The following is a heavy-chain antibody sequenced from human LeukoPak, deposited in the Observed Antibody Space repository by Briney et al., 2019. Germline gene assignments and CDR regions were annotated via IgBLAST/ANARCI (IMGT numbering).Heavy chain of an antibody. CDR3: ARGHNGGYLNGMDV. CDR1: GASVSSNSAA. Sequence: SQTLSITCAISGASVSSNSAAWNWIRQSPPRGLEWLGRTYYRSKWYNDYAVSVKSRVTINPDTSKNQFSLQLNSVTPDDTAVYYCARGHNGGYLNGMDVWGPGTTVTVSS. V-gene: IGHV6-1*01. J-gene: IGHJ6*02. CDR2: TYYRSKWYN. D-gene: IGHD1-26*01.